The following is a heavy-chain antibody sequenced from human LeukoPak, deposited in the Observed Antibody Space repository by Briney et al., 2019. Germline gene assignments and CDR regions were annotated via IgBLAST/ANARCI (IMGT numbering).Heavy chain of an antibody. CDR2: IVVGSGNT. CDR1: GFTFTSSA. D-gene: IGHD4-11*01. J-gene: IGHJ4*02. CDR3: AADRLQYRTFDY. Sequence: SVNVSCKASGFTFTSSAVQWVRQARGQRLEWIGWIVVGSGNTNYAQKFQERVTITRDMSTSTAYMELSSLRSEDTAVYYCAADRLQYRTFDYWGQGTLVTVSS. V-gene: IGHV1-58*01.